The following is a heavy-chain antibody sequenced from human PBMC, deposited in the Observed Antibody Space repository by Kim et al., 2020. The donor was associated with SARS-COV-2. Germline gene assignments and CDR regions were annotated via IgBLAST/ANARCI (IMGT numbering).Heavy chain of an antibody. CDR3: ARDSRGYSSSFRGIFAFDP. CDR2: IYYSGST. V-gene: IGHV4-59*13. Sequence: SETLSLTCTVSGGSISSYYWSWIRQPPGKGLEWIGYIYYSGSTNYNPSLKSRVTISVDTSKNQFSLKLSSVTAADTAVYYCARDSRGYSSSFRGIFAFDPWGQGTLVTVSS. CDR1: GGSISSYY. D-gene: IGHD6-6*01. J-gene: IGHJ5*01.